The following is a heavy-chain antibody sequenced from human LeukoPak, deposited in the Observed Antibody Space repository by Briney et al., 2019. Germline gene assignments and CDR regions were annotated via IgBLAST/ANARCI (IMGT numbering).Heavy chain of an antibody. J-gene: IGHJ1*01. CDR2: IRGDAGST. Sequence: GGSLRLSCAASVFTFSSYAMTWVRQAPGKGLEWVSSIRGDAGSTYYADSVRGRFTISRDNSKNTVYLQMNSLRAEDTAVYYCAKDVVLSGWDFVHWGQGTLVTVSS. CDR1: VFTFSSYA. CDR3: AKDVVLSGWDFVH. D-gene: IGHD6-19*01. V-gene: IGHV3-23*01.